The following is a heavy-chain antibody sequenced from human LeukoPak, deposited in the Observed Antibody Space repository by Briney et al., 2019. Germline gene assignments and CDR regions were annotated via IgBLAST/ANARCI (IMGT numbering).Heavy chain of an antibody. CDR2: IYHTGNT. CDR3: ARDLAAALYGMDV. D-gene: IGHD6-13*01. J-gene: IGHJ6*02. Sequence: PSETLSLTCTVSGGSISSYYWSWTRQPPGKELEWIGYIYHTGNTKYNPSLKSRVTISVDTSKNQFSLKLSSVTAADTAVYYCARDLAAALYGMDVWGQGTTVTVSS. CDR1: GGSISSYY. V-gene: IGHV4-59*12.